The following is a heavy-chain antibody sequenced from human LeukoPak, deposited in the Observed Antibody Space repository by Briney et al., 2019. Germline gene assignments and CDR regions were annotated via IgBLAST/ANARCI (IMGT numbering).Heavy chain of an antibody. D-gene: IGHD6-25*01. CDR2: MNPNSGNG. V-gene: IGHV1-8*01. CDR1: GYAFTSYD. Sequence: ASVKVSCKASGYAFTSYDINWVRQATGQGLEWMGYMNPNSGNGGYAQKFQGRVTITTDTSSSTAYMEPSGLTSEDTAVYYCARELRRDEIWGQGTLVTVSS. J-gene: IGHJ3*02. CDR3: ARELRRDEI.